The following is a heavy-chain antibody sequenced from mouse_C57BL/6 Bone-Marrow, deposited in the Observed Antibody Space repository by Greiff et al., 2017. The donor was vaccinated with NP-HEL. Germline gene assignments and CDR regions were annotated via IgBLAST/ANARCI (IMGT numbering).Heavy chain of an antibody. Sequence: EVQLQQSGPVLVKPGASVKMSCKASGYTFTDYYMNWVKQSHGKSLEWIGVINPYNGGTSYNQKFKGKATLTVDKSSSTAYMELNSLTSEDSAVYYCAKERGGGLFLYYFDYWGQGTTLTVSS. CDR2: INPYNGGT. J-gene: IGHJ2*01. V-gene: IGHV1-19*01. D-gene: IGHD1-1*01. CDR1: GYTFTDYY. CDR3: AKERGGGLFLYYFDY.